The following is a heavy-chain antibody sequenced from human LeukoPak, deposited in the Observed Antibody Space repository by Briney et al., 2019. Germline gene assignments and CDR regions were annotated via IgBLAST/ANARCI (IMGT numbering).Heavy chain of an antibody. D-gene: IGHD3-3*01. Sequence: GGSLRLSCAASGFTFDGYAMNWVRQAPGKGLEWVSGINWNGGSTYYRDSVKGRFTISRDNAKNSLYLQMNSLRAEDTALYYCARVKGSGYRNSIDYWGQGTLVTVSS. CDR3: ARVKGSGYRNSIDY. V-gene: IGHV3-20*04. CDR2: INWNGGST. CDR1: GFTFDGYA. J-gene: IGHJ4*02.